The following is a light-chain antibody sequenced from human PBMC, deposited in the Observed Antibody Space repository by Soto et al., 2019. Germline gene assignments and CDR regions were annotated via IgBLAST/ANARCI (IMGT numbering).Light chain of an antibody. Sequence: QSVLTQPPSASGTPGQRVTISCSGSSSNIGSNNVNWYQQLPGTAPKLLIYGTNQWPSGVPDRFSGSKSGTSASLAISGLQSEDEADYYCAAWDDSLNGRVFGGGTKLTVL. J-gene: IGLJ3*02. CDR2: GTN. CDR3: AAWDDSLNGRV. V-gene: IGLV1-44*01. CDR1: SSNIGSNN.